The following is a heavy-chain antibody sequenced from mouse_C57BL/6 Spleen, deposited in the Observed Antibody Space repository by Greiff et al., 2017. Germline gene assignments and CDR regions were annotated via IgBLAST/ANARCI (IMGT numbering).Heavy chain of an antibody. D-gene: IGHD3-2*02. V-gene: IGHV3-6*01. CDR1: GYSITSGYY. J-gene: IGHJ2*01. CDR3: ARDSSGYYFDY. Sequence: EVKLVESGPGLVKPSQSLSLTCSVTGYSITSGYYWNWIRQFPGNKLEWMGYISYDGSNNYNPSLKNRISITRDTSKNHFFLKLNSVTTEDTATYYCARDSSGYYFDYWGQGTTLTVSS. CDR2: ISYDGSN.